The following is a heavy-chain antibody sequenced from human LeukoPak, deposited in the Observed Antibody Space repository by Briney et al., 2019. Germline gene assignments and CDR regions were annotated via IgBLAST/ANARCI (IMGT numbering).Heavy chain of an antibody. Sequence: PGGSLRLSCAASGFTFSSYEMNWVRQAPGKGLEWVSYISSSGSTIYYADSVKGRFTISRDNAKNSLFLQMNSLRPEDTGVYYCARGLTDSSSWYLGYWGQGTLVTVSS. V-gene: IGHV3-48*03. J-gene: IGHJ4*02. CDR2: ISSSGSTI. CDR1: GFTFSSYE. D-gene: IGHD6-13*01. CDR3: ARGLTDSSSWYLGY.